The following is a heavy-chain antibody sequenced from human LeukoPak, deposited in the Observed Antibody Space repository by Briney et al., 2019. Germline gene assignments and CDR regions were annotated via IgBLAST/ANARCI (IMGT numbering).Heavy chain of an antibody. Sequence: GGSLRLSCAASGFTFSDYYMSWIRQAPGKGLEWVSRISSSGSTIYYADSVRGRFTISRDNAKNSLYLQMNSLRAEDTAFYYCTRVSGSYFSDVWGKGTTVTVSS. J-gene: IGHJ6*04. CDR2: ISSSGSTI. CDR1: GFTFSDYY. V-gene: IGHV3-11*01. D-gene: IGHD1-26*01. CDR3: TRVSGSYFSDV.